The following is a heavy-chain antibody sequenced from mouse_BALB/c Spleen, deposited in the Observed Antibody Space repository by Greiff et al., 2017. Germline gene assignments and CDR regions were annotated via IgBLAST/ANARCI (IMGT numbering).Heavy chain of an antibody. CDR3: AREGDFAY. D-gene: IGHD3-3*01. CDR1: GFTFSSFG. CDR2: ISSGSSTI. J-gene: IGHJ3*01. V-gene: IGHV5-17*02. Sequence: EVMLVESGGGLVQPGGSRKLSCAASGFTFSSFGMHWVRQAPEKGLEWVAYISSGSSTIYYADTVKGRFTISRDNPKNTLFLQMTSLRSEDTAMYYCAREGDFAYWGQGTLVTVSA.